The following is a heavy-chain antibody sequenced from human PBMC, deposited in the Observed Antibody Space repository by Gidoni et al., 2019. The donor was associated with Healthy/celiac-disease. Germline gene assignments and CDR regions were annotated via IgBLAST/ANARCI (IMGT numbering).Heavy chain of an antibody. CDR1: GGSFSGYY. Sequence: QVQLQQWGAGLLKPSETLSLTCAVYGGSFSGYYWSWIRQPPGKGLEWIGEINHSGSTNYNPSLKSRVTISVDTSKNQFSLKLSSVTAADTAVYYCARDYLRTTVTKRYYYGMDVWGQGTTVTVSS. CDR3: ARDYLRTTVTKRYYYGMDV. D-gene: IGHD4-17*01. CDR2: INHSGST. V-gene: IGHV4-34*01. J-gene: IGHJ6*02.